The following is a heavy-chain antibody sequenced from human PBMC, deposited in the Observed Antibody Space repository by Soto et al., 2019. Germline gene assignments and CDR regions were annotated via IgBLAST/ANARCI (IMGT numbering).Heavy chain of an antibody. V-gene: IGHV4-4*01. CDR2: IHHSGST. J-gene: IGHJ4*02. D-gene: IGHD1-1*01. CDR1: GGSISSTNW. CDR3: ARGGNWRTFDY. Sequence: QVQLRESGPGLVKPSETLSLTCAVSGGSISSTNWWSWVRQPPGKGLEWIGEIHHSGSTNSNPSLRSRVTISADKSKNQFSLKLSSVTAADTAVYCCARGGNWRTFDYWGQGTLVTVSS.